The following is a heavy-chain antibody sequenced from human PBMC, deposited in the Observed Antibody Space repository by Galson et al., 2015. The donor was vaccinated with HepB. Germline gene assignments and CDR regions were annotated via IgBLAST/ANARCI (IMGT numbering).Heavy chain of an antibody. V-gene: IGHV3-23*01. CDR2: ISGIGHST. CDR1: GFTFSSHA. J-gene: IGHJ4*02. D-gene: IGHD3-22*01. Sequence: SLRLSCAASGFTFSSHAMSWVRQVPGKGLEWVSDISGIGHSTHYADSVKGRFTISRDNSKNTLFLQMNSLRAEDTAVYYCTKDAPDSRGFYLCHDNWGQGALVTVSS. CDR3: TKDAPDSRGFYLCHDN.